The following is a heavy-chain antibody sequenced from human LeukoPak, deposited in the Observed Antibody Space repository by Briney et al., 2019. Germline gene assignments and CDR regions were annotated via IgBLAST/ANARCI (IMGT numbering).Heavy chain of an antibody. Sequence: SETLSLTGTGSNGSIGNTGHAWTWIRQSAGKGLEWDGYIFHNEAFNREIPYYNPSLKRRVTISVDRSKNQFSLQLTSVTAADTAVYYCARGMVRTLPAGFEIWGPGTMVTVSS. CDR3: ARGMVRTLPAGFEI. J-gene: IGHJ3*02. CDR1: NGSIGNTGHA. V-gene: IGHV4-30-2*06. CDR2: IFHNEAFNREIP. D-gene: IGHD3-10*01.